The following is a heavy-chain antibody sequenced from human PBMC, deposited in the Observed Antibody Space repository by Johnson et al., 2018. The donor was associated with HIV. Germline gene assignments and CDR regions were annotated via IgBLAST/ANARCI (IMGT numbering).Heavy chain of an antibody. Sequence: VQLVESGGGLVQPGGSLRLSCAASGFTFDDYGMSWVRQAPGKGLEWVSGINWNGDNTGYADSVKGRFTISRDNAKNSLYLQMNSLRAEDTAVYYCATSTASDALDIWGQGTMVTVSS. J-gene: IGHJ3*02. CDR1: GFTFDDYG. CDR2: INWNGDNT. CDR3: ATSTASDALDI. D-gene: IGHD1-1*01. V-gene: IGHV3-20*04.